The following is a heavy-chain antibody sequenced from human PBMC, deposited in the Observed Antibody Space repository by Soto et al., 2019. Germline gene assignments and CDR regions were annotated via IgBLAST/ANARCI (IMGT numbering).Heavy chain of an antibody. CDR2: ISAYNGNT. CDR1: GYIFSSYG. J-gene: IGHJ4*02. D-gene: IGHD2-2*01. CDR3: ARDPVVVPAANPNYFDY. V-gene: IGHV1-18*01. Sequence: ASVKVSCKASGYIFSSYGISWVRQAPGQGLEWMGWISAYNGNTNYAQKLQGRVTMTTDTSTSTAYMELRSLRSDDTAVYYCARDPVVVPAANPNYFDYWGQGTLVTVSS.